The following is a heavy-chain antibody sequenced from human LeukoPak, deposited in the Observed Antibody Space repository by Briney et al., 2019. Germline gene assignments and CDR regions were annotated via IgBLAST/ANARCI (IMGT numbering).Heavy chain of an antibody. D-gene: IGHD5-18*01. V-gene: IGHV4-38-2*02. J-gene: IGHJ4*02. CDR1: GYSISSGYY. Sequence: ASETLSLTCTVSGYSISSGYYWGWIRQPPGKGLEWIGSIYHSGSTYYNPSLKSRVTISVDTSKNQFSLKLSSVTAEDTAVYYCAREKDTAMGVGPGGGTVDYWGQGTLVTVSS. CDR3: AREKDTAMGVGPGGGTVDY. CDR2: IYHSGST.